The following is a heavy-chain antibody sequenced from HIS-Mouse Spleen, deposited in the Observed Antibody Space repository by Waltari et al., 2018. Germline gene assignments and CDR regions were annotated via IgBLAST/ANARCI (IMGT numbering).Heavy chain of an antibody. V-gene: IGHV1-2*02. CDR1: GYTFTGYY. D-gene: IGHD6-13*01. Sequence: QVQLVQSGAEVKKPGASVKVSCKASGYTFTGYYMHWVRQAPGQGLEWMGWINPNRGGRNYAQKFQGRVTMTREPSISTAYMELSRLRSDDTAVYYCARGLGYSSSWYAFDIWGQGTMVTVSS. J-gene: IGHJ3*02. CDR3: ARGLGYSSSWYAFDI. CDR2: INPNRGGR.